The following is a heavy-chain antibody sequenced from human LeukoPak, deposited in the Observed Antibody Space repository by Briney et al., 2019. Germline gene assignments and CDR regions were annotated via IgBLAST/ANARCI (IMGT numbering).Heavy chain of an antibody. CDR1: SGSISSGVYY. Sequence: SQTLALTCPVSSGSISSGVYYWSWIRQHPGKGLEWIGYIYYSGSTYYNPSLKSRVTISVDTSKNQFSLKLSSVTAADTAVYYCARGVRWLQLSYFDYWGQGTLVTVSS. D-gene: IGHD5-24*01. CDR3: ARGVRWLQLSYFDY. J-gene: IGHJ4*02. V-gene: IGHV4-31*03. CDR2: IYYSGST.